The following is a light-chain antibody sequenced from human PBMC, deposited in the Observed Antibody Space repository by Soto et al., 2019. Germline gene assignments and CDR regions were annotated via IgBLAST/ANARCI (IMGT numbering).Light chain of an antibody. Sequence: DIQMTQSPSTLSASVGDRVTITCRASQSISSWLAWYQQKPGKAPKLLIYDASILEGVVPSRFSGSGSGTEFTLNISSLQPDDFATYYCQQYNSYRMYTCGQETKLEIK. CDR3: QQYNSYRMYT. CDR2: DAS. CDR1: QSISSW. J-gene: IGKJ2*01. V-gene: IGKV1-5*01.